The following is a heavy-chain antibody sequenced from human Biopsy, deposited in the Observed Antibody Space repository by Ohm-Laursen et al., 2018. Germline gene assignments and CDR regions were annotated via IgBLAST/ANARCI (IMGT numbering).Heavy chain of an antibody. CDR2: IHTSGSA. V-gene: IGHV4-4*07. CDR1: GDSISNDY. J-gene: IGHJ3*02. D-gene: IGHD3/OR15-3a*01. Sequence: GTLSLTCAVSGDSISNDYWSWIRQSAGQGLEWIGRIHTSGSANHNLSLKSRVTMSVATSKNQFSLKLRSVTAADTAVYYCARGTGKYYVYGAFDIWGQGTMVTVSS. CDR3: ARGTGKYYVYGAFDI.